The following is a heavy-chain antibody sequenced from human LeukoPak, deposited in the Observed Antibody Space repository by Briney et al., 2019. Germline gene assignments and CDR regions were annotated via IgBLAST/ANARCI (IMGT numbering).Heavy chain of an antibody. Sequence: SETLSLTCAVYGGSFSGYYCSWIRQPPRKGPEWIGEINHSGSTNYNPSLKSRVTISVDTSKNQFSLKLSSVTAADTAVYYCARVLWWSSSYFDYWGQGTLVTVSS. J-gene: IGHJ4*02. D-gene: IGHD2-8*02. CDR2: INHSGST. CDR3: ARVLWWSSSYFDY. V-gene: IGHV4-34*01. CDR1: GGSFSGYY.